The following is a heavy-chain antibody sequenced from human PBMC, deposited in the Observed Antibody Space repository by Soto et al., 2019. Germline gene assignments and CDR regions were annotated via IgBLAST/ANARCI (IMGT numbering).Heavy chain of an antibody. D-gene: IGHD6-25*01. CDR2: ISPSSGYT. CDR3: AREMWTRSGPQNFFDY. J-gene: IGHJ4*02. V-gene: IGHV1-18*01. CDR1: GYTFTDYG. Sequence: QVQVVQSEGQVKQPGASVKVSCKASGYTFTDYGFCWVRQVPGQGLEWMGYISPSSGYTTYSPNLQERVIITTDRSTTTVYMELRSLTSDDTALYYCAREMWTRSGPQNFFDYWGQGALVTVSS.